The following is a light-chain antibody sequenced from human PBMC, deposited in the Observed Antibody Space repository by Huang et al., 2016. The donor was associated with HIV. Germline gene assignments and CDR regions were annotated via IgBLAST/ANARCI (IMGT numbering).Light chain of an antibody. CDR3: QQYKTYPWS. CDR2: KAS. CDR1: QTVHGW. J-gene: IGKJ1*01. Sequence: DIQMTQSPSILSASVGDRVTITCRASQTVHGWLAWYQQRPGKAPKLLICKASKLESGVSSNCSGSGSGAEYTLTISSLQTDDFATYYCQQYKTYPWSFGPGTTVDI. V-gene: IGKV1-5*03.